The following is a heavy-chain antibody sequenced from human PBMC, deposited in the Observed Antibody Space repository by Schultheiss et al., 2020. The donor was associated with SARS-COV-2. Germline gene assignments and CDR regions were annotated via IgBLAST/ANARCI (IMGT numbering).Heavy chain of an antibody. CDR1: GGTFNNYL. J-gene: IGHJ4*02. CDR3: ATYGDYVGCFDL. D-gene: IGHD4-17*01. CDR2: IIPVFGSP. V-gene: IGHV1-69*13. Sequence: SVKVSCKASGGTFNNYLVGWVRQAPGQGIEWMGGIIPVFGSPHYAQKFQDKVTITADASTSTVYMELSSLSSDDTAVYYCATYGDYVGCFDLWGQGTLVTVSS.